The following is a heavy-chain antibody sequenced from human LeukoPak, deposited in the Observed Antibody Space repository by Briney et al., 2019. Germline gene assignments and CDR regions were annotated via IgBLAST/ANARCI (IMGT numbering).Heavy chain of an antibody. J-gene: IGHJ3*02. CDR3: ARSIGHGDGIDHDAFDI. Sequence: PGGSLRLSCAASGFTFSTYVMHWVRQAPGKGLEWVALISYDGSNKYYADSVKGRFTISRDNSKNTLYLQMNSLRAEDTAVYYCARSIGHGDGIDHDAFDIWGQGTMVTVSS. D-gene: IGHD4-17*01. CDR2: ISYDGSNK. CDR1: GFTFSTYV. V-gene: IGHV3-30-3*01.